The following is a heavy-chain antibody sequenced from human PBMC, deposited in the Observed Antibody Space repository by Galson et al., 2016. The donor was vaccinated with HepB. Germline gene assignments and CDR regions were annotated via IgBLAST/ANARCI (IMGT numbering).Heavy chain of an antibody. V-gene: IGHV3-30*18. D-gene: IGHD2/OR15-2a*01. CDR1: GFTLSDYW. CDR2: DSMDGGRK. CDR3: AKRHEYCPPVGCSVDS. Sequence: SLRLSCAASGFTLSDYWMNWVRQTPSKGLEWVAADSMDGGRKFYADSVKGRFTISRDNSNNMLFLQMSSLRVDDTAVYYCAKRHEYCPPVGCSVDSWGQGTLVSVSS. J-gene: IGHJ4*02.